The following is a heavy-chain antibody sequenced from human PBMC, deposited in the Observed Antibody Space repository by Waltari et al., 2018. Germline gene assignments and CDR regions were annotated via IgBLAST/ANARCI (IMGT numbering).Heavy chain of an antibody. D-gene: IGHD4-17*01. CDR2: ISSSSSYI. CDR3: ARTDGDRRHYYYYMDV. J-gene: IGHJ6*03. CDR1: GFTFSSYS. V-gene: IGHV3-21*01. Sequence: EVQLVESGGGLVKPGGSLRLSCAASGFTFSSYSMNWVRQAPGKGLEWVSSISSSSSYIYYADSVKGRFTISRDNAKNSLYLQMNSLRAEDTAVYYCARTDGDRRHYYYYMDVWGKGTTVTVSS.